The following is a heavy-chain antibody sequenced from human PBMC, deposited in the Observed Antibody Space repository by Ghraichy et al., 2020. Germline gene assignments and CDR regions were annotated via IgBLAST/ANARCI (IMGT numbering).Heavy chain of an antibody. CDR3: AISRNWGDAFDI. D-gene: IGHD7-27*01. CDR2: IYYSGST. J-gene: IGHJ3*02. V-gene: IGHV4-59*08. CDR1: GGSISSYY. Sequence: SQTLSLTCTVSGGSISSYYCSWIRQPPGKGLEWIGYIYYSGSTNYNPSLKSRVTISLDTSKNQFSLRLSSVTAADTAVYYCAISRNWGDAFDIWGQGTMVTVSS.